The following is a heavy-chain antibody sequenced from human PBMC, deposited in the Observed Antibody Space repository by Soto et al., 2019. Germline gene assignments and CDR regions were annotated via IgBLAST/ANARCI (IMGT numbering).Heavy chain of an antibody. J-gene: IGHJ3*01. CDR3: ATPGGRDFNAFDV. CDR1: GYTFTRNW. Sequence: GESLKISCKGSGYTFTRNWIGWVRQMPGKGLEWMGIIFPIDSDTRYSPSSQCQVTISADNSISTAYLQWSSLKASDTAIYYCATPGGRDFNAFDVWGQGTMVTVSS. CDR2: IFPIDSDT. V-gene: IGHV5-51*01. D-gene: IGHD2-21*02.